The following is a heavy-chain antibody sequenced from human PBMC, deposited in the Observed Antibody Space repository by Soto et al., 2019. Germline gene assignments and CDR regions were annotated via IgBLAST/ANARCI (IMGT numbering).Heavy chain of an antibody. Sequence: PGESLKISCKGSGYSFSMYWIGWVRQMPGKGLEWMGIIYPGDSEIRYSPSFQGQVTISADTPISTAYLQWSSLKASDTAIYYCAXRRGSGSDYYYNYGMGVWGQGTTVTVSS. CDR1: GYSFSMYW. V-gene: IGHV5-51*01. CDR3: AXRRGSGSDYYYNYGMGV. CDR2: IYPGDSEI. J-gene: IGHJ6*02. D-gene: IGHD2-15*01.